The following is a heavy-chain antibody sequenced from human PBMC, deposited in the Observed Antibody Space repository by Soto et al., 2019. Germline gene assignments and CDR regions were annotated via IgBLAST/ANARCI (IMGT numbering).Heavy chain of an antibody. V-gene: IGHV2-5*01. CDR3: VDTGYSYDTFDY. Sequence: SGPTLVNPTHTLTLTCTFSGVSLTTYGVGGGWIRQPPGKALEWLALIFWNDDERYSPSLKSRLTITNDTSKTQVVFTMTHMAPVATATYCCVDTGYSYDTFDYWGRGTLVTVSS. CDR1: GVSLTTYGVG. J-gene: IGHJ4*02. D-gene: IGHD5-18*01. CDR2: IFWNDDE.